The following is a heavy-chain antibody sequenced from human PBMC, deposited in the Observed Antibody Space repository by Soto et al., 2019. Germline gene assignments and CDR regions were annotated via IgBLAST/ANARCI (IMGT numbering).Heavy chain of an antibody. CDR3: ARGSGMTPHPGDD. CDR1: GFSFDNFG. D-gene: IGHD6-13*01. CDR2: FSGTAGGT. V-gene: IGHV3-23*01. J-gene: IGHJ4*02. Sequence: EVQLLESGGDLVHPGGSLRLSCAASGFSFDNFGMSWVRQAPGKGLEWVSGFSGTAGGTYYADSVKGRFTISRDSSKNTVYLQMNSLRAEDTAVYYCARGSGMTPHPGDDWSQGTQVTVSS.